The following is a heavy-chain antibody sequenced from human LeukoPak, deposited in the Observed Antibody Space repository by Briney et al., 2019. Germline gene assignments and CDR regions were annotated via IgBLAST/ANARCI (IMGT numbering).Heavy chain of an antibody. J-gene: IGHJ4*02. D-gene: IGHD5-12*01. V-gene: IGHV1-18*01. Sequence: ASLKVSCKASGYTFSSYGISWVGQAPGQGLEWMGWISAYNGNTNFAQEFQGRVTMTTDTSTSTASMELRSLRSDDTAVYYCARDQGIYNHRIIDSWGQGTLVTVSS. CDR1: GYTFSSYG. CDR2: ISAYNGNT. CDR3: ARDQGIYNHRIIDS.